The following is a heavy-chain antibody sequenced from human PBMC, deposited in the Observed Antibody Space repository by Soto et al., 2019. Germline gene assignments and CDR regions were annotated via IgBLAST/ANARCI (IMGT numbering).Heavy chain of an antibody. CDR1: GGSISSADYY. D-gene: IGHD3-10*01. Sequence: QVQLQESGPGLVKPSQTLSLTCTVSGGSISSADYYWSWIRQPPGKGLEWIGYFHSSGATYKDPYLNGRVTKTVNTSKNQISLKLDSVTAADPAVYYCASIWFGDFDYWGHGTLVTVSS. CDR2: FHSSGAT. J-gene: IGHJ4*01. V-gene: IGHV4-30-4*01. CDR3: ASIWFGDFDY.